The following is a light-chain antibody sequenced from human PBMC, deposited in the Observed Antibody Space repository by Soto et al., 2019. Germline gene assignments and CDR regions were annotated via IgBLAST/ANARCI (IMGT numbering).Light chain of an antibody. CDR3: QQYNSYGT. J-gene: IGKJ1*01. CDR1: QSISSW. V-gene: IGKV1-5*01. Sequence: GERVRIRCRASQSISSWLAWYQQKPGKAPKLLIYDASSLESGVPSRFSGSGSGTEFTLTISSLQPDDFATYYCQQYNSYGTFCQGTNVDI. CDR2: DAS.